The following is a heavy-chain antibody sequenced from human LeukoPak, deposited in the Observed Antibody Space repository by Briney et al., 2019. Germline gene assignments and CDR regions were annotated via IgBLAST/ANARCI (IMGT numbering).Heavy chain of an antibody. D-gene: IGHD3-16*01. J-gene: IGHJ4*02. Sequence: GGSLRLSCAASGFTFSNYAMTWVRQAPGKGLEWVSAVSGSGGHTYYADSVKGRFTISRDNSKNTLYLQMDTPRAEDTAVYYCAKDAALYPFFFDYWGQGTLVTVSS. CDR1: GFTFSNYA. CDR2: VSGSGGHT. V-gene: IGHV3-23*01. CDR3: AKDAALYPFFFDY.